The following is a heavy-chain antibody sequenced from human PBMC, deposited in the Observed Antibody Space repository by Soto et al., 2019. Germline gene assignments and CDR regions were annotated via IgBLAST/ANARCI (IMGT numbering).Heavy chain of an antibody. CDR1: GGSIRRDY. J-gene: IGHJ6*02. D-gene: IGHD3-16*01. CDR2: IYYSGST. V-gene: IGHV4-59*01. CDR3: ARDRFAGAPFTSYYGMAV. Sequence: LCLSCSGSGGSIRRDYWSWRRQPPGEGLEWIGYIYYSGSTNYNPSLKSRVTISVDTSKNQFSLKLSSVTAADTAVYYCARDRFAGAPFTSYYGMAVWGQGPTVT.